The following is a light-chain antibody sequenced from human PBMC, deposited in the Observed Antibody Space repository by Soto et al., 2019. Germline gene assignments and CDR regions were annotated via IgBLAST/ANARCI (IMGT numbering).Light chain of an antibody. CDR3: QQYGSFPRT. V-gene: IGKV3-20*01. CDR2: GAS. J-gene: IGKJ1*01. Sequence: EIVLTQSPGTLSLSPGERATLSCRASQSVSNNYLAWYQQKPGQAPRLLIYGASKRATGIPDRFSGSGSGTDFTLTISRLEPVDSAVYYCQQYGSFPRTFGRGTKVDIK. CDR1: QSVSNNY.